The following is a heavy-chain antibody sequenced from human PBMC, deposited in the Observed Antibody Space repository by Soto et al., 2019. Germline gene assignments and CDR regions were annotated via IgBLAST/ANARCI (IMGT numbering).Heavy chain of an antibody. J-gene: IGHJ4*02. CDR3: ARRKDRSGPHYFDS. D-gene: IGHD2-15*01. V-gene: IGHV1-8*01. CDR1: GYSFITYD. CDR2: MNPYHGNA. Sequence: QVQLVQSGAKVKKPGASVKVSCKASGYSFITYDINWVRQAPGQGLEWMGWMNPYHGNAGYAQKFQGRVTMTRNTSISTAYMELSSLRSNDTAVYFWARRKDRSGPHYFDSLGQGTLVTVSS.